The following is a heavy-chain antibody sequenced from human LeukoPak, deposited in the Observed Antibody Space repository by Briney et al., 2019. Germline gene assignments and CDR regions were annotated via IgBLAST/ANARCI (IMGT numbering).Heavy chain of an antibody. J-gene: IGHJ4*02. CDR1: GYSFTSYW. D-gene: IGHD5-24*01. CDR2: IYPGNSDT. V-gene: IGHV5-51*01. CDR3: ATLIDGYNLPGDY. Sequence: GQSLKISCKVSGYSFTSYWIGWVRQMPVKGLEWMGIIYPGNSDTRYSPSFQGQLIISADNNISTAYLQWSSLKASDTAMYYCATLIDGYNLPGDYWGQGTLVTVSS.